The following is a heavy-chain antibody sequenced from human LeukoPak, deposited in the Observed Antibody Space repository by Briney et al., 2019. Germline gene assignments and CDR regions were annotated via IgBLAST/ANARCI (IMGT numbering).Heavy chain of an antibody. J-gene: IGHJ4*02. CDR2: ISGSGGST. V-gene: IGHV3-23*01. CDR1: GFTFSSYA. D-gene: IGHD3-22*01. CDR3: AGDSSGYETPAFDY. Sequence: GGSLRLSCAASGFTFSSYAMSWVRQAPGKGLEWVSAISGSGGSTYYADSVKGRFTISRDNAKNSLYLQMNSLRAEDTAVYYCAGDSSGYETPAFDYWGQGTLVTVSS.